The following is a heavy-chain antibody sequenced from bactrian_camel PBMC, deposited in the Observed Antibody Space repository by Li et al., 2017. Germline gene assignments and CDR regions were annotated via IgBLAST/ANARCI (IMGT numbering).Heavy chain of an antibody. J-gene: IGHJ4*01. Sequence: QLVESGGASVQTGGSLRLSCAASGYTYYANCMGWFRQAPGKQREGVAVFYIGDSSTHYADSVKGRFTISQDNANYTLYLEMNSLKTEDTAVYYCAADLCGSGGHYWGQGTQVTVS. CDR3: AADLCGSGGHY. CDR1: GYTYYANC. CDR2: FYIGDSST. D-gene: IGHD2*01. V-gene: IGHV3S54*01.